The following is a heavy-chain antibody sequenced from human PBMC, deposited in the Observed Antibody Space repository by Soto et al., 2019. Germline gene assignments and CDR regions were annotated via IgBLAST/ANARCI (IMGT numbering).Heavy chain of an antibody. Sequence: AVKVSCKASGGTFSSYTISWVRQAPGQGLEWMGRIIPILGIANYAQKFQGRVTITADKSTSTAYMELSSPRSEDTAVYYCARALWFGELLTQDGMDVWGQGTTVTVSS. J-gene: IGHJ6*02. CDR3: ARALWFGELLTQDGMDV. CDR2: IIPILGIA. D-gene: IGHD3-10*01. CDR1: GGTFSSYT. V-gene: IGHV1-69*02.